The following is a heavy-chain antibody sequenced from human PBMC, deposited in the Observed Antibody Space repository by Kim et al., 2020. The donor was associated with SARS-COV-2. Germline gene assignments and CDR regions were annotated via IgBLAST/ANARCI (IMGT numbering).Heavy chain of an antibody. CDR3: ATLSLGVLLVVTACDAFDT. CDR2: IYYSGST. V-gene: IGHV4-39*01. CDR1: GGSISSSSYY. Sequence: SETLSLTCTVSGGSISSSSYYWGWIRQPPGKGLEWIGSIYYSGSTYYNPSLKSRVTISVDTSKNQFSLKLSSVTAADTAVYYCATLSLGVLLVVTACDAFDTWGQGTMVTVSS. D-gene: IGHD2-21*02. J-gene: IGHJ3*02.